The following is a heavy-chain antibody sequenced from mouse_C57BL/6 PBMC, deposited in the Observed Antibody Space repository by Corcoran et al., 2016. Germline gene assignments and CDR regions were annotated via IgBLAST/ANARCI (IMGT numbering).Heavy chain of an antibody. CDR1: GYTFTDYY. J-gene: IGHJ2*01. CDR2: INPNNGGT. D-gene: IGHD1-1*01. V-gene: IGHV1-26*01. CDR3: ERAVIY. Sequence: EVQLQQSGPELVKPGASVKISCKASGYTFTDYYMNWVKQSHGKSLEWIGDINPNNGGTSYNQKFKGTATLTVDKSSSTAYMELRSLTSEDSAVYYCERAVIYWGQGTTLTVSS.